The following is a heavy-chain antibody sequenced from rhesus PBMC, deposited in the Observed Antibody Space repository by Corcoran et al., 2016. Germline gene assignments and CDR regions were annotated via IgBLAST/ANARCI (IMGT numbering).Heavy chain of an antibody. CDR3: ASTGMEDS. V-gene: IGHV4-169*02. CDR2: IYGSGSSP. Sequence: QLQLQESGPGLVKPSETLSVTCAVSGGSISSSYWSWSRQAPGKGREWIGYIYGSGSSPNDHPSLKSRVTLAVATSKNQLSLKLSSVTAADTAVYSCASTGMEDSWGQGVVVTVSS. J-gene: IGHJ6*01. D-gene: IGHD1-1-1*01. CDR1: GGSISSSY.